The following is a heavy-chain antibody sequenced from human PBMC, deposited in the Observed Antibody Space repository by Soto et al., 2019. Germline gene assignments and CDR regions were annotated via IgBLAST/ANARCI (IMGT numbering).Heavy chain of an antibody. CDR1: GFTFSSYE. CDR2: ISTSGNTI. D-gene: IGHD3-22*01. Sequence: EVQLVESGGGLVQPGGSLRLSCAASGFTFSSYEMNWVRQAPGKGLEWVSYISTSGNTIHYADSVKGRFTISRDNAKNSLYLQMNSLRAEDTAAYYCARDIDYYDGSGYQDHWGQGTLVTVSS. CDR3: ARDIDYYDGSGYQDH. J-gene: IGHJ4*02. V-gene: IGHV3-48*03.